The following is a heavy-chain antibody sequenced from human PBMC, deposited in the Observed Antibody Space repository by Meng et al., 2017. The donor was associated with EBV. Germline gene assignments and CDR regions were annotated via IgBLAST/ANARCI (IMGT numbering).Heavy chain of an antibody. CDR1: GVTFRSDA. V-gene: IGHV1-69*01. CDR3: ASESGRGFTPDY. J-gene: IGHJ4*02. D-gene: IGHD3-10*01. CDR2: LIPMSGAP. Sequence: QLGAGVKKPGSRVKVSCRTSGVTFRSDAVSWVRQAPGQGLEWMGGLIPMSGAPHYAQKFQDRVTIIADESTSTHSMELNNLRFEDTAMYYCASESGRGFTPDYWGQGTLVTVSS.